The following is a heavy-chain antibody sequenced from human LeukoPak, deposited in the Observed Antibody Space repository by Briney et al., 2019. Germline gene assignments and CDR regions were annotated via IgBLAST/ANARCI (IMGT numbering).Heavy chain of an antibody. CDR3: ARVQMGFGDLIDY. D-gene: IGHD3-10*01. CDR2: IIPIFGTA. CDR1: GGTFSSYA. Sequence: GASVKVSCKASGGTFSSYAISWVRQAPGQGLEWMGGIIPIFGTANYAQKFQGRVTITADESTGTAYMELSSLRSEDTAVYYCARVQMGFGDLIDYWGQGTLVTVSS. V-gene: IGHV1-69*01. J-gene: IGHJ4*02.